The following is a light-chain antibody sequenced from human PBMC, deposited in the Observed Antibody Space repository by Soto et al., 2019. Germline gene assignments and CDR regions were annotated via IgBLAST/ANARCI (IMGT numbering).Light chain of an antibody. CDR1: SGHSSYA. CDR3: QTWGTGIHVV. CDR2: LDSDGSH. V-gene: IGLV4-69*01. Sequence: QPVLTQSPSASASLGASVKLTCTLSSGHSSYAIAWHQQQPEKGPRYLMKLDSDGSHTKGDSIPDRFSGSRSGAERYLTISRLQSEDAAGYYCQTWGTGIHVVFGGGTKLTVL. J-gene: IGLJ2*01.